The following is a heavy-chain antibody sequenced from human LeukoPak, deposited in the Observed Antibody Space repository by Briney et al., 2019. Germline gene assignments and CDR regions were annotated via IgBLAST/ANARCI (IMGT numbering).Heavy chain of an antibody. Sequence: PGGSLRLSCAASGFTFSDYYMSWIRQAPGKGLEWVSYISSSGSTIYYADSVKGRFTTTRDNAKNSLYLQMNSLIAEDTAVYYCARDLATQWWGATFDYWGQGTLVTVSS. CDR1: GFTFSDYY. D-gene: IGHD2-15*01. J-gene: IGHJ4*02. V-gene: IGHV3-11*01. CDR2: ISSSGSTI. CDR3: ARDLATQWWGATFDY.